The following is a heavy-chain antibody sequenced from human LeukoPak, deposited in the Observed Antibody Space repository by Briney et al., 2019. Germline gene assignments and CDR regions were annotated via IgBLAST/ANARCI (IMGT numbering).Heavy chain of an antibody. CDR2: IYYSGST. CDR3: ARHAGSYEPHLDY. CDR1: GGSISSSSYY. Sequence: SETLSLTCTVSGGSISSSSYYWGWIRQPPGKGLEWIGSIYYSGSTYYNPSLKSRVTISVDTSKNQFSLKLSSVTTADTAVYYCARHAGSYEPHLDYWGQGTLVTVSS. V-gene: IGHV4-39*01. D-gene: IGHD3-10*01. J-gene: IGHJ4*02.